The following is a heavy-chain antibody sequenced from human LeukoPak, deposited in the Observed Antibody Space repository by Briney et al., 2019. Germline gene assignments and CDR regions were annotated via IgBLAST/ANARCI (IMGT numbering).Heavy chain of an antibody. CDR1: GGSFSGYY. CDR2: INHSGST. CDR3: ARGTGLGYNWNYLDFDY. J-gene: IGHJ4*02. Sequence: SETLSLTCAVYGGSFSGYYWSWIRQPPGKGLEWIGEINHSGSTNYNPSLKSRVTISVDTSKNQFSLKLSSVTAADTAVYYCARGTGLGYNWNYLDFDYWGQGTLVTVSS. D-gene: IGHD1-7*01. V-gene: IGHV4-34*01.